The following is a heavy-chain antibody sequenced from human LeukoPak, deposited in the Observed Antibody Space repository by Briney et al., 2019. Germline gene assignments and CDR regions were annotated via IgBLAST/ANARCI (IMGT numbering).Heavy chain of an antibody. Sequence: PSQTLSLTCAVSGGSINSGGYSWSWIRQPPGKGLEWIGYIYHSGSTYYNPSLKSRVTISVDRSKNQFSLKLSSVTAADTAVYYCAISGYYYTEYFQHWGQGTLVTVSS. D-gene: IGHD3-22*01. CDR1: GGSINSGGYS. V-gene: IGHV4-30-2*01. CDR2: IYHSGST. J-gene: IGHJ1*01. CDR3: AISGYYYTEYFQH.